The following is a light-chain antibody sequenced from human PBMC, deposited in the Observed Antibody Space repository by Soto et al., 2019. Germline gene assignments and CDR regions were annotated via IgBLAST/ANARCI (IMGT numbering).Light chain of an antibody. V-gene: IGKV3D-15*01. CDR3: QQYNNWPPIT. J-gene: IGKJ5*01. Sequence: ERLMTQSPATLSVSPGERATLSCGASQSVSSYLAWYQQKPGQAPRLLLYGASSRATGIPDRFSGSGSGTDFTLTISSLQSEDFAVYYCQQYNNWPPITFGQGTRLEIK. CDR2: GAS. CDR1: QSVSSY.